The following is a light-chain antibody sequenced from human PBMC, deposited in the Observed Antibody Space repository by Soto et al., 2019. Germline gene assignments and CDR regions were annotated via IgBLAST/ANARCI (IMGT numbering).Light chain of an antibody. CDR1: SRDVGAYNY. V-gene: IGLV2-8*01. CDR3: TSHAARGV. J-gene: IGLJ3*02. Sequence: QSALTQPPSASGSPGQSVTISCTGTSRDVGAYNYVSWYQQHPGKAPKLIIYEVTKRPSGVPDRFSGSKSGNTASLTVSGLQVEDEAYYYCTSHAARGVFGGGTKLTVL. CDR2: EVT.